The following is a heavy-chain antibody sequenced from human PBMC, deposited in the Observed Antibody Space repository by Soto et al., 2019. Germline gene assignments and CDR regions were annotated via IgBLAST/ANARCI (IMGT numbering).Heavy chain of an antibody. Sequence: ASVKVSCKASGGTYSSYAISWVRQAPGQGLEWMGGIIPIFGTANYAQKFQGRVTITADKSTSTAYMELSSLRSEDTAVYYCARDAHVDIVATTTRYYYYGMDVWGQGTTVTVSS. J-gene: IGHJ6*02. CDR3: ARDAHVDIVATTTRYYYYGMDV. D-gene: IGHD5-12*01. CDR1: GGTYSSYA. V-gene: IGHV1-69*06. CDR2: IIPIFGTA.